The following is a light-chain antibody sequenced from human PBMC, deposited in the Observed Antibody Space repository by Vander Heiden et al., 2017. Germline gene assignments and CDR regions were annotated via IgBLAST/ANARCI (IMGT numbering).Light chain of an antibody. J-gene: IGLJ3*02. CDR1: SSNIGAST. CDR3: ATWDVRLNGRV. V-gene: IGLV1-44*01. Sequence: QSELTQPPSASGNPGQRVTSPCSGSSSNIGASTVNGYQQLPGTAPRLLIFINNQRPSGVPDRFSGSKSGTSASLAISGLQSEDEAHYYCATWDVRLNGRVFGGGTKLTVL. CDR2: INN.